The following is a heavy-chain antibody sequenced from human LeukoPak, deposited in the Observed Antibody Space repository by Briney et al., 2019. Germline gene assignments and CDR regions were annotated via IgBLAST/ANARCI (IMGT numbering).Heavy chain of an antibody. CDR1: GGSFSGYY. CDR2: INHGGST. J-gene: IGHJ4*02. V-gene: IGHV4-34*01. Sequence: SETLSLTCAVYGGSFSGYYWSWIRQPPGKGLEWIGEINHGGSTNYNPSLKSRVTISVDTSKNQFSLKLSSVTAADTAVYYCARSPNSVHIDYWGQGTLVTVSS. D-gene: IGHD1-1*01. CDR3: ARSPNSVHIDY.